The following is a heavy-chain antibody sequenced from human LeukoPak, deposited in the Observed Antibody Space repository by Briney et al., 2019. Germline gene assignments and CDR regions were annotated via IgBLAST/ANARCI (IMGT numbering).Heavy chain of an antibody. CDR1: GFTFSTYV. Sequence: PGGSLRLSCPVSGFTFSTYVMHWVRQAPGKGLEYVSAISSNGDNTYYADSVKGRFTISRDDSKNTLYLQMSSLRADDTAVYYCVRGTGYWGQGTLATVSS. V-gene: IGHV3-64D*06. CDR2: ISSNGDNT. J-gene: IGHJ4*02. CDR3: VRGTGY.